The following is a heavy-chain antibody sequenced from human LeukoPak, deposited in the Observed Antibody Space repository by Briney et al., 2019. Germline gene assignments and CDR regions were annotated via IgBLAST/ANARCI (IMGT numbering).Heavy chain of an antibody. CDR1: GFTFSGYG. CDR3: ARYLGGRNAFDI. CDR2: IWYEGSKT. D-gene: IGHD3-16*01. J-gene: IGHJ3*02. V-gene: IGHV3-33*01. Sequence: GRSLRLSCVASGFTFSGYGMHWVREAPGKGLEWGAVIWYEGSKTYYADSVKGRFTISRDNSKDTLYLQMSSVRVEDTAAYYCARYLGGRNAFDIWGQGTMVTVSS.